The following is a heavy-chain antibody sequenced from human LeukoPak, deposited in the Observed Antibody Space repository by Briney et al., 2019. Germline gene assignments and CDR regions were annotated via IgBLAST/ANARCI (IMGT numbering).Heavy chain of an antibody. V-gene: IGHV3-7*01. J-gene: IGHJ4*02. D-gene: IGHD3-10*01. CDR1: GFTFSSYW. CDR2: IKQDGSEK. CDR3: ATLLWFGEIDY. Sequence: TGGSLRLSCAASGFTFSSYWMSWVRQAPAKGLEWVANIKQDGSEKYYVDSVKGRFTISRDNAKNSLYLQMNSLRAEDTAVYYCATLLWFGEIDYWGQGTLVTVSS.